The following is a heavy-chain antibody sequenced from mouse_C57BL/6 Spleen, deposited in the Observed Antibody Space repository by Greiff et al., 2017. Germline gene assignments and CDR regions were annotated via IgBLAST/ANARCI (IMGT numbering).Heavy chain of an antibody. CDR1: GYTFTSYG. V-gene: IGHV1-81*01. CDR2: IYPRSGNT. D-gene: IGHD6-1*01. J-gene: IGHJ1*03. Sequence: VKLQESGAELARPGASVKLSCKASGYTFTSYGISWVKQRTGQGLEWIGEIYPRSGNTYYNEKFKGKASLTADKSSSTAYMELRSLTSEDSAVYFCARRGSSGYFDVWGTGTTVTVSS. CDR3: ARRGSSGYFDV.